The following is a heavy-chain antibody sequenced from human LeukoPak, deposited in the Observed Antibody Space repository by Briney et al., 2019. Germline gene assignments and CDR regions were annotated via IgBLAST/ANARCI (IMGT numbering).Heavy chain of an antibody. CDR1: GFTFRRYD. J-gene: IGHJ4*02. D-gene: IGHD3-9*01. CDR2: ISSSMISI. Sequence: GGSLRLSCASSGFTFRRYDMSWVRQVPGKGLEWVSFISSSMISIHYADSVQGRFTISRDNARNILYLQMNSLRAEDTAVYYCARVYDVLTGGFDHWGQGALVTVSS. V-gene: IGHV3-21*01. CDR3: ARVYDVLTGGFDH.